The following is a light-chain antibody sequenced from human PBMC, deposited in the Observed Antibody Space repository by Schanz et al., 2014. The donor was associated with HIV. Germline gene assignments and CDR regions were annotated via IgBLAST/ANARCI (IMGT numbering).Light chain of an antibody. J-gene: IGKJ2*01. CDR2: EAS. V-gene: IGKV1-5*03. Sequence: DIQMTQSPSTLSASVGDTVTIACRTSQDIRPRLAWYQQKPGKAPNLLISEASTLESGVPSRFSGTGSGTEFTLTISSLHPDDFATYFCLHYNDFASTFGQGTKLDIK. CDR3: LHYNDFAST. CDR1: QDIRPR.